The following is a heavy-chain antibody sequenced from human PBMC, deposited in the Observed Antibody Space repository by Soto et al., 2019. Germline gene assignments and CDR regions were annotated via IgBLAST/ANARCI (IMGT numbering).Heavy chain of an antibody. CDR1: GFTFSSYA. V-gene: IGHV3-23*03. CDR3: AKPRIAAASGYYYGMDV. J-gene: IGHJ6*02. D-gene: IGHD6-13*01. Sequence: EVQLLESGGGLVQPGGSLRLSCAASGFTFSSYAMSWVRQAPGKGLEWVSVIYSDGRTYYADSVKGRFTISRDNSKNTLYLQMNSLRAEDTAVYYCAKPRIAAASGYYYGMDVWGQGTTVTVSS. CDR2: VIYSDGRT.